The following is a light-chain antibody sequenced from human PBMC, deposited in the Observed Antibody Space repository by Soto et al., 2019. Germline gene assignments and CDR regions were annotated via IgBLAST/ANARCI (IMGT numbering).Light chain of an antibody. V-gene: IGKV2-30*01. J-gene: IGKJ1*01. CDR3: MQGTHWPPT. CDR1: QSLGYSDGRAY. Sequence: EVVMTQSPLSLPVTLGQPASISCRSSQSLGYSDGRAYLSWFHQRPGQSPRRLISKASNRDSGVPDRFSASGVGTDFTLQINRVEAEDVGIYYCMQGTHWPPTFGRGTRVEIE. CDR2: KAS.